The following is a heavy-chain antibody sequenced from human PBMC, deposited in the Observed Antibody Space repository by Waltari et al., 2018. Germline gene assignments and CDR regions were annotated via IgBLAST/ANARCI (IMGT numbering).Heavy chain of an antibody. D-gene: IGHD2-21*02. Sequence: QLQLQETGPGLVKPSETLSLTCTASGGSISSSSYYWGWIRQPPGKGLEWIGSIHYSGSTYYNQSLKSRVTISVDTSKNQFSLKLSSVTAADTAVYYCARPHHGGNSGDFDSWGQGTLVTVSS. CDR2: IHYSGST. V-gene: IGHV4-39*01. CDR3: ARPHHGGNSGDFDS. J-gene: IGHJ4*02. CDR1: GGSISSSSYY.